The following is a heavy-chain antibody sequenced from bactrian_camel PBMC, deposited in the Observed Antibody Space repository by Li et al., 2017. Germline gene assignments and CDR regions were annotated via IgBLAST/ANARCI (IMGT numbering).Heavy chain of an antibody. CDR2: IDSDYST. D-gene: IGHD3*01. CDR1: RFTASTGC. Sequence: VQLVESGGGSVQPGGSLTLSCAASRFTASTGCMGWFRQSAGKEREPVATIDSDYSTTYANSVKGRFTISKDNAKNTVSLEMTSLTPEDTAVYYCAADPAEETSGEWCFIRQSYYFGRGTQVTVS. CDR3: AADPAEETSGEWCFIRQSYY. V-gene: IGHV3S53*01. J-gene: IGHJ4*01.